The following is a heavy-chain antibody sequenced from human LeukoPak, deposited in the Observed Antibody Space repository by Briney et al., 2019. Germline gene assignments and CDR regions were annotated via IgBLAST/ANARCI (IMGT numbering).Heavy chain of an antibody. CDR2: ISVDGTYK. D-gene: IGHD1-26*01. Sequence: GGSLRLSCAVSGFTFSSYGMHWIRQAPGRGLEWVAIISVDGTYKYYTDSGEGRFTISRDHSKNTLPLEMSSLRVEDTAVYYRAKSKGERLVFTHSDYWGQGTRVSVSS. J-gene: IGHJ4*02. V-gene: IGHV3-30*18. CDR3: AKSKGERLVFTHSDY. CDR1: GFTFSSYG.